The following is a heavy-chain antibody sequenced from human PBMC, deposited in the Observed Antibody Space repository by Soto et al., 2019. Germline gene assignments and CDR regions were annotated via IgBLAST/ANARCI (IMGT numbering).Heavy chain of an antibody. D-gene: IGHD1-20*01. J-gene: IGHJ6*04. CDR3: ARDQGITGTGSMDV. CDR2: IWYDGSNK. CDR1: GFTFSSYG. V-gene: IGHV3-33*01. Sequence: QVQLVESGGGVVQPGRSLRLSCAASGFTFSSYGMHWVRQAPGKGLEWVAVIWYDGSNKYYADSVKGRFTISRDNSKNTLYLQMNSLRSEDTAAYYCARDQGITGTGSMDVLGKGTKVIFSS.